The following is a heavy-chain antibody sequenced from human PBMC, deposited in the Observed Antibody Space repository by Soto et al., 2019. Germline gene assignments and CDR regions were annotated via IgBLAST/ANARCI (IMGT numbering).Heavy chain of an antibody. CDR1: GFTFSSYA. Sequence: GGSLRLSCAASGFTFSSYAMSWVRQAPGKGLEWVSAISGSGGSTYYADSVKGRFTIPRDNSKNTLYLQMNSLRAEDTAVYYCAKDGALAVAGPAYYYYGMDVWGQGTTVTVSS. J-gene: IGHJ6*02. CDR2: ISGSGGST. D-gene: IGHD6-19*01. CDR3: AKDGALAVAGPAYYYYGMDV. V-gene: IGHV3-23*01.